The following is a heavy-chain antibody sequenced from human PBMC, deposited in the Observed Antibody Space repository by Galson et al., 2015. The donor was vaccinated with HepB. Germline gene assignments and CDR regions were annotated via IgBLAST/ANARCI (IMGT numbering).Heavy chain of an antibody. CDR1: GGFFLSYT. CDR2: VIPVLGTT. V-gene: IGHV1-69*08. Sequence: SVTVSCKASGGFFLSYTISWVRQAPGQGLEWMGRVIPVLGTTHYAQKFQGRVTIRAAKLTSTAYLDLSSLRFEDTAVYYCASESGSSTTLNDSMDVWGQATTITVSS. J-gene: IGHJ6*02. CDR3: ASESGSSTTLNDSMDV. D-gene: IGHD2-2*01.